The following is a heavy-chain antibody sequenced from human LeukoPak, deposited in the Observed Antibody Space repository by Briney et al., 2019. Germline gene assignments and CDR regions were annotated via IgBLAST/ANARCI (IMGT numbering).Heavy chain of an antibody. Sequence: ASVKVSCKVSGYTLTELSMHWVRQAPGKGLEWMGGFDPEDGETIYAQKFQGRVTMTEDTSTDTAYMELGSLRSEDTAVYYCATRKGYDILTGRFNFDYWGQGTLVTVSS. V-gene: IGHV1-24*01. CDR1: GYTLTELS. J-gene: IGHJ4*02. CDR2: FDPEDGET. CDR3: ATRKGYDILTGRFNFDY. D-gene: IGHD3-9*01.